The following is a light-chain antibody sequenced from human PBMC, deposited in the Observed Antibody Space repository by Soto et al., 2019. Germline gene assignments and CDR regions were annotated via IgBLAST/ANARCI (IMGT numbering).Light chain of an antibody. Sequence: EIGMTQSPATLSVSPGERATLSCRASESVISILAWYQQKPGQAPSLLISGASTRATGIPARFSGSASGTEFTLTISSLQSEDFALYYCQQYNNLLTFGGGTKVEIK. CDR3: QQYNNLLT. CDR1: ESVISI. V-gene: IGKV3-15*01. CDR2: GAS. J-gene: IGKJ4*01.